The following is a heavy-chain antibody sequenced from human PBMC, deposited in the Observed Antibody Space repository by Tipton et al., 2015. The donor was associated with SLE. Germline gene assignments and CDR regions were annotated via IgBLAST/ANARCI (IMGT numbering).Heavy chain of an antibody. D-gene: IGHD5-18*01. V-gene: IGHV3-30*02. J-gene: IGHJ3*02. CDR3: AKGDTAMVDAFDI. CDR2: IRYDGSNK. Sequence: GSLRLSCAASGFTFSSYSMNWVRQAPGKGLEWVAFIRYDGSNKYYADSVKGRFTISRDNSKNTLYLQMNSLRAEDTAVYYCAKGDTAMVDAFDIWGQGTMVTVSS. CDR1: GFTFSSYS.